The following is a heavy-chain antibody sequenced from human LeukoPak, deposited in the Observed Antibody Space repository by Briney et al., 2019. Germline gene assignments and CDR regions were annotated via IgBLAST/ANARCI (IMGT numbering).Heavy chain of an antibody. CDR3: ARDTPRWDYDILTGYSHPIL. D-gene: IGHD3-9*01. J-gene: IGHJ4*02. CDR1: GFTFDDYG. Sequence: PGGSLRLSCAASGFTFDDYGVSWVRQAPGKGLEWVSGINWNGGSTGYADSVKGRFTISRDNAKNSLYLQMNSLRAEDTALYYCARDTPRWDYDILTGYSHPILWGQGTLVTVSS. CDR2: INWNGGST. V-gene: IGHV3-20*04.